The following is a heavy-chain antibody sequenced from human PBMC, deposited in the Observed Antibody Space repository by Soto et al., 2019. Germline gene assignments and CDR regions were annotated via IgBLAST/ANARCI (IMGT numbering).Heavy chain of an antibody. CDR3: AREGGSGNYRYYAMDV. CDR2: IIPIFGTA. Sequence: QVQLVQSGAEVKKPGSSMKVSCKSSRGSFSSYAISWVRQAPGEGLEWMGGIIPIFGTANYAQKFQGRVTITADESTSTAYMELSSLRSEDTAVYYCAREGGSGNYRYYAMDVWGQGTTVTVSS. D-gene: IGHD3-10*01. CDR1: RGSFSSYA. V-gene: IGHV1-69*12. J-gene: IGHJ6*02.